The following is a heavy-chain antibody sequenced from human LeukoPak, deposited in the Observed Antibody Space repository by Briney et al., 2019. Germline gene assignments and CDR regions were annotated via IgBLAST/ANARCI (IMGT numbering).Heavy chain of an antibody. V-gene: IGHV1-2*02. J-gene: IGHJ6*02. CDR3: ARESHHCSSTSCYRTYYGMDV. CDR2: INSNSCCT. Sequence: ASVKVSCKASGYTFTGYYMHWVRQAPGQGLEWMGWINSNSCCTNYAQKFQGRVTMTRDTSISTAYMELSRLRSDDTAVYYCARESHHCSSTSCYRTYYGMDVWGQGTTVTVSS. D-gene: IGHD2-2*02. CDR1: GYTFTGYY.